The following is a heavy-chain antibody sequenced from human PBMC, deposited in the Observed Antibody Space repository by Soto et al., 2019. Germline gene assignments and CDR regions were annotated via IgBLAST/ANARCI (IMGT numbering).Heavy chain of an antibody. CDR1: DYRFTSYW. Sequence: GEPLKISCKGSDYRFTSYWITRVRQMPGKGLERRGRIDPSDSCTNYSPSFQGHVTISAHKARSTSQLQWSSLKASDPAMCYCASLVGEMATIKPQGYWGQGTLVTIS. J-gene: IGHJ4*02. CDR2: IDPSDSCT. V-gene: IGHV5-10-1*01. CDR3: ASLVGEMATIKPQGY. D-gene: IGHD5-12*01.